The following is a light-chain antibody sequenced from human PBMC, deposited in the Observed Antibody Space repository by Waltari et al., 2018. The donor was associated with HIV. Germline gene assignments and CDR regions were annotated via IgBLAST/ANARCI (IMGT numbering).Light chain of an antibody. CDR3: GSHSTDTTLV. V-gene: IGLV2-14*03. Sequence: HSALTQPASVSGSPGQSIAISCTGTGDDVGGYDYVSWYQHHPGNAPKLILYDVNIRPAGVSERFSGSKSGNTASLTISGLQAEDEADYYCGSHSTDTTLVFGGGTKLTV. CDR2: DVN. J-gene: IGLJ2*01. CDR1: GDDVGGYDY.